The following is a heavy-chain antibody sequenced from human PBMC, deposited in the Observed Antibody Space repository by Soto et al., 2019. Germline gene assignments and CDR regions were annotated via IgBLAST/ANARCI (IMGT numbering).Heavy chain of an antibody. CDR2: VRQDGSQK. V-gene: IGHV3-7*01. CDR3: VRHGRSGWNFDS. Sequence: HPGGSLGLSCEASGFTFGSYWMSWVRQAPGKGLEWVANVRQDGSQKYLVDSVKGRFTISRDNAKNSMYPQMNSLRADHTAVYSWVRHGRSGWNFDSWRQGTLHTVSA. J-gene: IGHJ4*02. D-gene: IGHD6-19*01. CDR1: GFTFGSYW.